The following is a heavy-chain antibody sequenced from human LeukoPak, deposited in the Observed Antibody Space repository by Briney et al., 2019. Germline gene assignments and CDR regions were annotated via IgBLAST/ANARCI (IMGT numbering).Heavy chain of an antibody. CDR3: ARGAPITIFGVVITHRAYFDY. J-gene: IGHJ4*02. Sequence: SETLSLTCAVYGGSFSGYYWSWIRQPPGKGLEWIGEINHSGSTNYNPSLKSRVTISVDTSKNQFSLKLSSVTAADTAVYYRARGAPITIFGVVITHRAYFDYWGQGTLVTVSS. CDR1: GGSFSGYY. CDR2: INHSGST. D-gene: IGHD3-3*01. V-gene: IGHV4-34*01.